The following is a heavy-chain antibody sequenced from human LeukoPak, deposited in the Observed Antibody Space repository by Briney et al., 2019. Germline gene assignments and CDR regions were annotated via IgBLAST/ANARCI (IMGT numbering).Heavy chain of an antibody. Sequence: ASVKVSCKASGYTFTSYYMHWVRQAPGQGLEWMGWINPNSGGTNYAQKFQGRVTMTRDTSISTAYMELSRLRSDDTAVYYCARDGRYSYGQIDYWGQGTLVTVSS. V-gene: IGHV1-2*02. CDR3: ARDGRYSYGQIDY. CDR2: INPNSGGT. D-gene: IGHD5-18*01. CDR1: GYTFTSYY. J-gene: IGHJ4*02.